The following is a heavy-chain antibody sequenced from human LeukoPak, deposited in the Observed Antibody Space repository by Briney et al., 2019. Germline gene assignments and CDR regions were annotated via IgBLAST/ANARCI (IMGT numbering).Heavy chain of an antibody. CDR2: VHYSDYA. Sequence: SETLSLTCTVSGGSLSSGNYYWSWIRQPPGKDLEWIAYVHYSDYAFYNPSLKSRVLMSVDTSKNQFSLRMTSVTVADMAVYYCARTEYSNYGWFDPWGPGTLVTVSS. J-gene: IGHJ5*02. D-gene: IGHD4-11*01. CDR1: GGSLSSGNYY. CDR3: ARTEYSNYGWFDP. V-gene: IGHV4-30-4*01.